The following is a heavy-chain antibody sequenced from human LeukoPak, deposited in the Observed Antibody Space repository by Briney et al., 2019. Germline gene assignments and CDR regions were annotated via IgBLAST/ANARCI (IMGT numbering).Heavy chain of an antibody. J-gene: IGHJ5*02. CDR1: GFIFTNFA. CDR3: AKGYSSGWYLPGS. D-gene: IGHD6-19*01. V-gene: IGHV3-30*14. CDR2: ISVDGKSI. Sequence: GGSLRLSCAASGFIFTNFAMHWVRQAPGERPERVAVISVDGKSIFYTDSVKGRFTISRDNSKNTVYLQMNSLRAEDTAVYYCAKGYSSGWYLPGSWGQGTLVTVSS.